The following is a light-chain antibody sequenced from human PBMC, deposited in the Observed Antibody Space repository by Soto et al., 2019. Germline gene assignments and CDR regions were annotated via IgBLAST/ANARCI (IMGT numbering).Light chain of an antibody. V-gene: IGKV3-20*01. J-gene: IGKJ1*01. CDR2: VAS. CDR3: QQYYDWPPT. CDR1: QSVRSDY. Sequence: EIVLTQSPGTLSLSPGERATLSCRASQSVRSDYLGWYQQKPGQAPRLIIFVASSSATGIPDRFSGSGSVTDFTLTISSLQSEDFALYYCQQYYDWPPTFGQGTK.